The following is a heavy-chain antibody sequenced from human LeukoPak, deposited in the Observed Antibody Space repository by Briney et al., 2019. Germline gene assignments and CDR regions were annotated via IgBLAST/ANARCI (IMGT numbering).Heavy chain of an antibody. J-gene: IGHJ6*02. CDR3: ARDFGGGVLWFGESTYYYGMDV. Sequence: PSETLSLTCTVSGGSVSSGSYYWSWIRQPPGKGLEWIGYIYYSGSTNYNPSLKSRVTISVDTSKNQFSLKLSSVAAADTAVYYWARDFGGGVLWFGESTYYYGMDVWGQGATVTVSS. D-gene: IGHD3-10*01. V-gene: IGHV4-61*01. CDR2: IYYSGST. CDR1: GGSVSSGSYY.